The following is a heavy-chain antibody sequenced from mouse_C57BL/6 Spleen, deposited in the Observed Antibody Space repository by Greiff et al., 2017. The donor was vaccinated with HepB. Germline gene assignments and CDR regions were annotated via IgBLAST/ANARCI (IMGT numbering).Heavy chain of an antibody. CDR2: ISYDGSN. CDR3: AIYYSNYEAWFAY. J-gene: IGHJ3*01. D-gene: IGHD2-5*01. V-gene: IGHV3-6*01. CDR1: GYSITSGYY. Sequence: EVKLMESGPGLVKPSQSLSLTCSVTGYSITSGYYWNWIRQFPGNKLEWMGYISYDGSNNYNPSLKNRISITRDTSKNQFFLKLNSVTTEDTATYYCAIYYSNYEAWFAYWGQGTLVTVSA.